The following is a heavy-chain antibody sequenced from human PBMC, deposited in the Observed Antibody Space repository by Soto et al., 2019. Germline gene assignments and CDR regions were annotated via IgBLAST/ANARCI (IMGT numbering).Heavy chain of an antibody. J-gene: IGHJ4*02. V-gene: IGHV3-30*18. CDR1: GFTFSDYG. CDR3: AKYSVEFTTSPTFDH. Sequence: QVQLGESGGGVVQPGKSLRLSCEASGFTFSDYGIHWVRQAPGKGLDWVAVISYDGSQKYYADSVKGRFTISRDNSKNSLYLQMNSLRDEDTAVYYCAKYSVEFTTSPTFDHWGQGALVTVSS. CDR2: ISYDGSQK. D-gene: IGHD1-26*01.